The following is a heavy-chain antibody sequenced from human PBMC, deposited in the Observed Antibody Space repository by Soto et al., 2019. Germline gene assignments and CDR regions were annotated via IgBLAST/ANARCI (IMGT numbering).Heavy chain of an antibody. J-gene: IGHJ4*02. D-gene: IGHD4-17*01. CDR2: IYYSGST. Sequence: SETLSLTCTVSGGSISSGGYYWSWIRQHPGKGLEWIGYIYYSGSTYYNPSLKSRVTISVDTSKNQFSLKLSSVTAADTAVYYCARARTDYGDFLYFDYWGQGTLVTVSS. CDR1: GGSISSGGYY. V-gene: IGHV4-31*03. CDR3: ARARTDYGDFLYFDY.